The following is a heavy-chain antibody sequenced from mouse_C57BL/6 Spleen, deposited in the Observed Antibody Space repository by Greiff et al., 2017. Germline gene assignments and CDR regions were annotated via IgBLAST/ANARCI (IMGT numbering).Heavy chain of an antibody. Sequence: DVQLQESGPGLVKPSQSLSLTCSVTGYSITSGYYWNWIRQFPGNKLEWMGYISYDGSNNYNPSLKNRISITRDTSKNQFFLKLNSVTTEDTATYYCAREGGSYDWYFDVWGTGTTVTVSS. J-gene: IGHJ1*03. V-gene: IGHV3-6*01. D-gene: IGHD1-1*02. CDR3: AREGGSYDWYFDV. CDR2: ISYDGSN. CDR1: GYSITSGYY.